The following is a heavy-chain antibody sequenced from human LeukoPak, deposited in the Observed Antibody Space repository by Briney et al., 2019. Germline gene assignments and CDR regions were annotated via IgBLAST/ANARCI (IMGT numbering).Heavy chain of an antibody. Sequence: GGSLRLSCAASGFTFSSYWMSWVRQAPGKGLEWVANIKQDGSEKYYVDSVKGRFTISRDNAKNSLYLQMNSLRAEDTAVYYCARATYCSSTSCYHYYYYGMDVWGQGTTVTVSS. CDR3: ARATYCSSTSCYHYYYYGMDV. D-gene: IGHD2-2*01. V-gene: IGHV3-7*01. CDR2: IKQDGSEK. CDR1: GFTFSSYW. J-gene: IGHJ6*02.